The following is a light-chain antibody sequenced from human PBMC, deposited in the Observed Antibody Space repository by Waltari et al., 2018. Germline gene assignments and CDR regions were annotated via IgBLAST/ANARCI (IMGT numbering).Light chain of an antibody. CDR2: WAS. CDR1: ESISTW. V-gene: IGKV1-5*01. Sequence: DIQMTQSPSTLSTSVGDRVTITCRASESISTWVAWYQPKPGQAPKLLIYWASSRAAGVPERISGGGSATDFTLTINSLQAEDVAVYYCQQYYRSPLTFGGGTKVEIK. CDR3: QQYYRSPLT. J-gene: IGKJ4*01.